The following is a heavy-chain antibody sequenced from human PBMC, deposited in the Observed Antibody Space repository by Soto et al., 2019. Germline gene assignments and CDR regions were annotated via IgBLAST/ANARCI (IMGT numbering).Heavy chain of an antibody. V-gene: IGHV4-4*02. CDR3: ARHGDTAMVDY. CDR1: GGSVTSHNY. Sequence: TLSLTCAVSGGSVTSHNYWSWVRQPPGKGLEWIGEIYHSGGTNYNPSLKSRVTISVDKSNNQFSLKLSSETAADTAVYYCARHGDTAMVDYWGQGTLVTVS. D-gene: IGHD5-18*01. CDR2: IYHSGGT. J-gene: IGHJ4*02.